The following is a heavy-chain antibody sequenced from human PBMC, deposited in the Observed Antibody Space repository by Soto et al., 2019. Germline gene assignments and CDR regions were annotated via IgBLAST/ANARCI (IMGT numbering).Heavy chain of an antibody. CDR2: INPNSGCT. D-gene: IGHD2-15*01. CDR3: ARSDDPGYCSGGSGALDYYYGMDV. CDR1: GYTFTGYY. J-gene: IGHJ6*02. Sequence: QVQLVQSGAEVKKPGASVKVSCKASGYTFTGYYMHWVRQAPGQGLEWMGWINPNSGCTNYAQKLQDWVTATRDTSISTAYMELSRLVSDDTAEYYCARSDDPGYCSGGSGALDYYYGMDVWGQGTTVAVCS. V-gene: IGHV1-2*04.